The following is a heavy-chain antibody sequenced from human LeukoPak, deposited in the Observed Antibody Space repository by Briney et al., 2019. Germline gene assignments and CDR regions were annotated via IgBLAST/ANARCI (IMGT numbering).Heavy chain of an antibody. CDR3: ARVAGEASGYHPFDI. V-gene: IGHV3-7*01. Sequence: SGGSLRLSCAASGFTFSDSYMDWVRQAPGKGLEWVAIIKQDASETYYLDSVRGRFTISRDNAKNSIYLHMTRLRVEDTAVYYCARVAGEASGYHPFDIWGQGTMVTASS. D-gene: IGHD3-22*01. J-gene: IGHJ3*02. CDR1: GFTFSDSY. CDR2: IKQDASET.